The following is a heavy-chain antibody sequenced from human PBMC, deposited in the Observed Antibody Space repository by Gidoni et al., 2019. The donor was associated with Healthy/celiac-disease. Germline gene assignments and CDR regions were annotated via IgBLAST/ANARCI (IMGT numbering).Heavy chain of an antibody. V-gene: IGHV3-21*01. D-gene: IGHD6-13*01. CDR3: ARGIAAAFDY. CDR2: ISSSSSYI. CDR1: GFTFSSYS. Sequence: EVQLVESGGGLVKPGVSLRLSCAASGFTFSSYSMNWVRQAPGKGLEWVSSISSSSSYIYYADSVKGRFTISRDNAKNSLYLQMNSLRAEDTAVYYCARGIAAAFDYWGQGTLVTVSS. J-gene: IGHJ4*02.